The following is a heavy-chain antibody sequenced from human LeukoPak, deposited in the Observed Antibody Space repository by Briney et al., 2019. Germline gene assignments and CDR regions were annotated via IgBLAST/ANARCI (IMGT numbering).Heavy chain of an antibody. CDR3: ARNHCSSTSCYFWYFDY. D-gene: IGHD2-2*01. Sequence: SVKVSCKASGGTFSSYTISWVRQAPGQGLEWMGRIIPILGIANYAQKFQGRVTITADESTSTAYMELSSLRSEDTAVYYCARNHCSSTSCYFWYFDYWGQGTLVTVSS. V-gene: IGHV1-69*02. J-gene: IGHJ4*02. CDR2: IIPILGIA. CDR1: GGTFSSYT.